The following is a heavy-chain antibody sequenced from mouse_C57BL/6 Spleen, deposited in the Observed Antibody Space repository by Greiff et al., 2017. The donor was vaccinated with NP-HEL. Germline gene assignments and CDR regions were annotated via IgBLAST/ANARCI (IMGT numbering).Heavy chain of an antibody. CDR2: ISSGGDYI. D-gene: IGHD3-2*02. Sequence: EVKLVESGEGLVKPGGSLKLSCAASGFTFSSYAMSWVRQTPEKRLEWVAYISSGGDYIYYADTVKGRFTISRDNARNTLYLQMSSLKSEDTAMYYCTRDRAAQATGADYFDYWGQGTTLTVSS. CDR1: GFTFSSYA. CDR3: TRDRAAQATGADYFDY. J-gene: IGHJ2*01. V-gene: IGHV5-9-1*02.